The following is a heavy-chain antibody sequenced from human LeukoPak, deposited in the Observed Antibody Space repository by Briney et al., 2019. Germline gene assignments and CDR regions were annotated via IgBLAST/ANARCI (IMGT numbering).Heavy chain of an antibody. Sequence: GSLRLSCAASGFTFSSYWMSWVRQAPGKGLEWVANIKQDGSEKYYVDSVKGRFTISRDNAKNSLYLQMNSLRAEDTAVYYCARDAYDYVWGSYRYPEYWGQGTLVTVSS. D-gene: IGHD3-16*02. J-gene: IGHJ4*02. CDR2: IKQDGSEK. CDR3: ARDAYDYVWGSYRYPEY. V-gene: IGHV3-7*01. CDR1: GFTFSSYW.